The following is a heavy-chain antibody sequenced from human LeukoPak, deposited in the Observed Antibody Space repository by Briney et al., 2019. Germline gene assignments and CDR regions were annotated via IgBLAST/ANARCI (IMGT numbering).Heavy chain of an antibody. CDR2: MHDSGIS. D-gene: IGHD3-16*01. J-gene: IGHJ6*02. CDR3: AREGKVWGYVSDYYYYGMDV. Sequence: SETLSFTCSVSGGSFSNYYWIWIRQPPGKGLECIGYMHDSGISDYNPSLKSRVTISLDASKSQFSLKLSSVTAADTAVYYCAREGKVWGYVSDYYYYGMDVWGQGTTVAVSS. V-gene: IGHV4-59*01. CDR1: GGSFSNYY.